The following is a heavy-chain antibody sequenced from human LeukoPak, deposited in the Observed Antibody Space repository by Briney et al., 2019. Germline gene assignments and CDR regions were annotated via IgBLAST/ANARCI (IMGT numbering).Heavy chain of an antibody. V-gene: IGHV6-1*01. CDR2: TYYRSKWYN. Sequence: SQTLSLICAISGDSVSSNSAAWNWIRQSPSRGLEWLGRTYYRSKWYNDYAVSVKSRITINPDTSKNQFSLQLNSVTPEDTAVYYCARVFPYYYGSGSFNWFDPWGQGTLVTVSS. CDR1: GDSVSSNSAA. CDR3: ARVFPYYYGSGSFNWFDP. D-gene: IGHD3-10*01. J-gene: IGHJ5*02.